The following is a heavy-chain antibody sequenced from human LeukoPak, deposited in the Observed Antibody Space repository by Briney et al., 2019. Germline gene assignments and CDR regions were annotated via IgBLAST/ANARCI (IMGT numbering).Heavy chain of an antibody. CDR3: AKSGQRRCSGGSCYPYYFDY. J-gene: IGHJ4*02. CDR1: GFTFSSYA. CDR2: ISSSSNYI. Sequence: GGSLRLSCAASGFTFSSYAMDWVRQAPGKGLEWVSSISSSSNYIYYADSVKGRFTISRDNAKNSLHLQTNSLRAEDTAVYYCAKSGQRRCSGGSCYPYYFDYWGQGTLVTVSS. V-gene: IGHV3-21*01. D-gene: IGHD2-15*01.